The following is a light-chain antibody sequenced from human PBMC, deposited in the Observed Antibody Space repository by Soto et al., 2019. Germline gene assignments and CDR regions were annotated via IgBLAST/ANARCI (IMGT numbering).Light chain of an antibody. CDR1: SSDVGDYNY. CDR2: EVS. J-gene: IGLJ1*01. V-gene: IGLV2-8*01. CDR3: TSYAGSNNFV. Sequence: QSALTQPPSASGSPGQSVTISCTGTSSDVGDYNYVSWYQQHPGKAPKLMIYEVSRRPSGVPDRFSDSKSGNTASLTVSGLQAEDEADYYCTSYAGSNNFVFGPGTKLTVL.